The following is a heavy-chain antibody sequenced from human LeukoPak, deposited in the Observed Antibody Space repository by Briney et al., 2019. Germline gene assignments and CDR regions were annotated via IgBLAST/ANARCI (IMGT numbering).Heavy chain of an antibody. Sequence: SETLSLTCAVYGASFSAYYWYWIRQPPGKGLEWIGQINHSGSTNYNPSLKSRITISVDTSKNQFSLKLSSVTAADTAVYYCARASVINNIDYWGQGTLVTVSS. CDR1: GASFSAYY. CDR2: INHSGST. D-gene: IGHD3-22*01. J-gene: IGHJ4*02. V-gene: IGHV4-34*01. CDR3: ARASVINNIDY.